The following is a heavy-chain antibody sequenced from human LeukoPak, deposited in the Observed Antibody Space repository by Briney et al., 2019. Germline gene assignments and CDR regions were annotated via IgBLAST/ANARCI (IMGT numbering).Heavy chain of an antibody. J-gene: IGHJ3*02. CDR1: GFTFSSYS. V-gene: IGHV3-21*01. D-gene: IGHD3-22*01. CDR2: ISSSSSYI. Sequence: NPGGSLRLSCAASGFTFSSYSMTWVRQAPGKGLEWVSSISSSSSYIYYADSVKGRFTISRDNAKNSLYLQMNSLRAEDTAVYYCARTPWYYYDSSGYYFDAFDIWGQGTMVTVSS. CDR3: ARTPWYYYDSSGYYFDAFDI.